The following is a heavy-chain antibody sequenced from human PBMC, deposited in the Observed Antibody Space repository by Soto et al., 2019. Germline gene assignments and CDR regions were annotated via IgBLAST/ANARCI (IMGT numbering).Heavy chain of an antibody. J-gene: IGHJ4*02. D-gene: IGHD5-12*01. CDR1: GFSVTANY. CDR3: HGYGY. Sequence: DVQVVESGGGLIQPGGSLRLSCEVSGFSVTANYMSWVRQAPGKGLEWVSVIYSGGSTYYIDSVKGQFSISRDISKNTLYLQMNRLRAEDTAVYYCHGYGYWGQGTLVTVSS. CDR2: IYSGGST. V-gene: IGHV3-53*01.